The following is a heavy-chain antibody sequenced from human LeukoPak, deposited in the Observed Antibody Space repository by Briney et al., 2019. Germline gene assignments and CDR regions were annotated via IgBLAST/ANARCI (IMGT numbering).Heavy chain of an antibody. V-gene: IGHV1-8*02. CDR1: GYTFTSYG. Sequence: GASVKVSCKASGYTFTSYGINWVRQATGQGLEWMGWMNPNSGNTGYAQKFQGRVTMTRNTSISTAYMELSSLRSEDTAVYYCARGPRYCSSTSCSYYFDYWGQGTLVTVSS. CDR2: MNPNSGNT. J-gene: IGHJ4*02. D-gene: IGHD2-2*01. CDR3: ARGPRYCSSTSCSYYFDY.